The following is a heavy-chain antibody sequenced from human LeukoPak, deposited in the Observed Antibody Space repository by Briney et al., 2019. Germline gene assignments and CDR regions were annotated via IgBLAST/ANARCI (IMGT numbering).Heavy chain of an antibody. J-gene: IGHJ5*02. CDR3: ARGYYDILTGYLLLNWFDP. CDR2: INHSGST. V-gene: IGHV4-34*01. CDR1: GGSFSGYY. Sequence: PSETLSLTCAVYGGSFSGYYWSWIRQPPGKGLEWIGKINHSGSTNYNPSLKSRVTISVDTSKNQFSLKLSSVTAADTAVYYCARGYYDILTGYLLLNWFDPWGQGTLVTVSS. D-gene: IGHD3-9*01.